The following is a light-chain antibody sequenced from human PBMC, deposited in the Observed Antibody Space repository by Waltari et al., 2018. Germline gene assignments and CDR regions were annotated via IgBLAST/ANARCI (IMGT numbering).Light chain of an antibody. Sequence: QSALTQPASVSGSPGQSISISCTGISSDVGGFNFVSWYQQHPGKAPKLMIYDVFNRPPGVTTRFSGSTSDNAASLAISGLQAEDEAVYYCSSYTASPPHVVFGGGTKVTVL. V-gene: IGLV2-14*03. CDR1: SSDVGGFNF. J-gene: IGLJ2*01. CDR2: DVF. CDR3: SSYTASPPHVV.